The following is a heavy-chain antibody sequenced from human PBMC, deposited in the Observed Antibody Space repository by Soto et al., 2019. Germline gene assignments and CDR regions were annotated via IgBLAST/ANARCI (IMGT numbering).Heavy chain of an antibody. CDR1: GGTFSSYA. V-gene: IGHV1-69*01. D-gene: IGHD2-21*02. J-gene: IGHJ4*02. Sequence: QVQLVQSGAEVKKPGSSVKVSCKASGGTFSSYAISWVRQAPGQGLEWMVGIIPIFGTANYAQKFQGRVTITADESTSTAYMELSSLRSEDTAVYYCAREAYCGGDCYSPSFDYWGQGTLVTVSS. CDR2: IIPIFGTA. CDR3: AREAYCGGDCYSPSFDY.